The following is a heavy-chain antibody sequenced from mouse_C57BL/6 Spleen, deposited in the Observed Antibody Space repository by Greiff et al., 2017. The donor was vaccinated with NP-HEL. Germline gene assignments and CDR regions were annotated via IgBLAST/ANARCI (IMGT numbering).Heavy chain of an antibody. J-gene: IGHJ4*01. Sequence: VQLQQSGPELVKPGASVKISCKASGYAFSSSWMNWVKQRPGKGLEWIGRIYPGDGDTNYNGKFKGKATLTADKSSSTAYMQLSSLTSEDSAVYFCARSHDAMDYWGQGTSVTVSS. V-gene: IGHV1-82*01. CDR3: ARSHDAMDY. CDR2: IYPGDGDT. CDR1: GYAFSSSW.